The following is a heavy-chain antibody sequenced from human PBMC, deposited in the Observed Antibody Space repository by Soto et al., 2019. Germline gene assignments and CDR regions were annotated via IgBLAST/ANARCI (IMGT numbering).Heavy chain of an antibody. CDR2: IYYSGST. V-gene: IGHV4-31*03. D-gene: IGHD4-17*01. Sequence: SETLSLTCTVSGGSISSGGYYWSWIRQHPGKGLEWIGYIYYSGSTYYNPSLKSRVTISVDTSKNQFSLKLSSLIAADTAVYYCARDRLENWFDPWGQGTLVTVSS. CDR1: GGSISSGGYY. CDR3: ARDRLENWFDP. J-gene: IGHJ5*02.